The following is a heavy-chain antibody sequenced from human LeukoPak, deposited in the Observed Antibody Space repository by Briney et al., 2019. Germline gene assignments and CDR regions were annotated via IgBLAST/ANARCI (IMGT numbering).Heavy chain of an antibody. J-gene: IGHJ3*02. V-gene: IGHV3-23*01. Sequence: GGSLRLSCAASGFTFSSYAMSWVRQAPGKGLEWVSAISGSGGSTYYADSVKGRFTISRDNSKNTLYLQMNSLRAEDTAVYYCAKDRGRDGYNYGAFDIWGQGTMVTVSS. CDR2: ISGSGGST. CDR1: GFTFSSYA. CDR3: AKDRGRDGYNYGAFDI. D-gene: IGHD5-24*01.